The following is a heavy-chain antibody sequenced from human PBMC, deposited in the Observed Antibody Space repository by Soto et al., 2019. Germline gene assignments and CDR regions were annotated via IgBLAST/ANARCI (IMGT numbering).Heavy chain of an antibody. V-gene: IGHV1-8*01. J-gene: IGHJ6*03. CDR3: ARGPEYAGGGAQYQFYCIDD. CDR2: MNPNSGDT. CDR1: GYTFTSHD. Sequence: QVQLVQSGAEVKKPGASVRVSCKASGYTFTSHDINWVRQATGQGLEWLGWMNPNSGDTGYAQKFQGRVTMTRDTSISTAYLELSNLRTDETAVYCCARGPEYAGGGAQYQFYCIDDWGEGTTVTVSS. D-gene: IGHD2-21*01.